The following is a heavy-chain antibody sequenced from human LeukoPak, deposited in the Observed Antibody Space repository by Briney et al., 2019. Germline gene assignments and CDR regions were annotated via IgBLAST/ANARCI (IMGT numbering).Heavy chain of an antibody. CDR3: AKILVADNFDC. V-gene: IGHV3-23*01. J-gene: IGHJ4*02. CDR2: VDGGGGGT. CDR1: GFTLSSYA. Sequence: GGSLRLSCAASGFTLSSYAMTWVRQAPGRGLEWVSSVDGGGGGTYYADSVKGRFTISRDNSKNTLYLQMNSLRAEDTAVYYCAKILVADNFDCWGQGTLVTASS. D-gene: IGHD2-21*01.